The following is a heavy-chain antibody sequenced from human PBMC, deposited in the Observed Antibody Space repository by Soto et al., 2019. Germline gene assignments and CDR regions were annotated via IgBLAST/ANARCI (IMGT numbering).Heavy chain of an antibody. V-gene: IGHV1-3*01. CDR3: ARTLGAAAAPFDY. J-gene: IGHJ4*02. D-gene: IGHD6-13*01. Sequence: ASVKVSCKASGYTFTSYGMHWVRQAPGQRLEWMGWINAGNGNTKYSQKFQGRVTITRDTSASTAYMELSSLRSEDTAVYYCARTLGAAAAPFDYWGQGTLVTVSS. CDR2: INAGNGNT. CDR1: GYTFTSYG.